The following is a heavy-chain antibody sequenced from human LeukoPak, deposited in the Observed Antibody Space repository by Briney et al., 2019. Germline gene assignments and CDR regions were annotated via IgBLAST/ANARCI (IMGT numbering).Heavy chain of an antibody. J-gene: IGHJ3*02. V-gene: IGHV3-23*01. Sequence: GGSLRLSCAASGFTLSSCAMSWVRQAPGKGPEWVSAISGSGGKTWYADSVKGRFTISRDNSKNTLYLQMNSLRAEDTAVYYCAKDPIVFNSGDYYLGAFNIWGQGTMVTVSS. D-gene: IGHD2-21*02. CDR1: GFTLSSCA. CDR2: ISGSGGKT. CDR3: AKDPIVFNSGDYYLGAFNI.